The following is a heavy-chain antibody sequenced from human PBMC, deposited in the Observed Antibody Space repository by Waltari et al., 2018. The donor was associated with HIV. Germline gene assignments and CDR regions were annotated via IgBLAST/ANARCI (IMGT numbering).Heavy chain of an antibody. CDR2: IHYGGDT. D-gene: IGHD6-19*01. CDR1: GGPINNYY. CDR3: ARIAYSSAWLPDY. V-gene: IGHV4-59*13. J-gene: IGHJ4*02. Sequence: QVQLQESGPGLVKPSETLSLSCSVSGGPINNYYWSWIRQPPGKGLEWIWNIHYGGDTVYKYALKRRITISLDTSKNQFSLKLRSVTAADTAVYHCARIAYSSAWLPDYWGQGTLVTVSS.